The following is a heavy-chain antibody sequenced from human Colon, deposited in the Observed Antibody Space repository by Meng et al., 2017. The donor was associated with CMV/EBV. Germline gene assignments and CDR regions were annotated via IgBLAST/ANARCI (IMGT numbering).Heavy chain of an antibody. J-gene: IGHJ3*01. CDR3: TTDYSYAFGF. D-gene: IGHD2-21*01. Sequence: LSLTCAASGFTFSNAWMNWVRQAPGKGLEWVGRIKSKTDGGATDFSAPVKGRFTISRDDSKNTLYLQMNSLKTEDTALYYCTTDYSYAFGFWGQGTMVTVSS. CDR2: IKSKTDGGAT. V-gene: IGHV3-15*01. CDR1: GFTFSNAW.